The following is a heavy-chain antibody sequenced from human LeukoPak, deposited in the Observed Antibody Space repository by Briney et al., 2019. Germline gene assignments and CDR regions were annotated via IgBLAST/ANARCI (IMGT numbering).Heavy chain of an antibody. V-gene: IGHV1-69*05. D-gene: IGHD1-1*01. CDR3: ASETQTGSAGYMDV. J-gene: IGHJ6*03. Sequence: SVKVPCKASGGTFSIYPNNWVRQAPGQGLEWMGGIIPIFGTPNYEQKFQGRVTITTDEYTNTAYMELSSLRSDDTALYFCASETQTGSAGYMDVWGKGTRVFVSS. CDR1: GGTFSIYP. CDR2: IIPIFGTP.